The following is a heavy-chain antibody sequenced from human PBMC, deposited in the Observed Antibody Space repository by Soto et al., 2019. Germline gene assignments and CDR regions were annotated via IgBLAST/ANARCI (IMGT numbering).Heavy chain of an antibody. CDR3: AKDHSRTVTGTDAFDI. CDR2: ISGSGGST. Sequence: GGSLRLSCAASGFTFSSYAMSWVRQAPGKGLEWVSAISGSGGSTYYADSVKGRFTISRDNSKNTLYLQMNSLRAEDTAVYYCAKDHSRTVTGTDAFDIWGQGTMVTVSS. CDR1: GFTFSSYA. V-gene: IGHV3-23*01. J-gene: IGHJ3*02. D-gene: IGHD4-17*01.